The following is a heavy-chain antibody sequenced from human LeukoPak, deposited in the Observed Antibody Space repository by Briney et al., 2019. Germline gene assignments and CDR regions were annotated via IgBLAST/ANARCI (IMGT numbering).Heavy chain of an antibody. D-gene: IGHD4-17*01. V-gene: IGHV1-2*02. CDR3: ARDAAFPYGDYVRPHGYYYGMDV. J-gene: IGHJ6*02. CDR1: GYTFTGYY. Sequence: ASVKVSCKASGYTFTGYYLHWVRQAPGQGLEWMGWINPNSGGTNYAQKFQGRVTMTRDTSISTAYMDLSRLRSDDTAVYYCARDAAFPYGDYVRPHGYYYGMDVWGQGTTVTVSS. CDR2: INPNSGGT.